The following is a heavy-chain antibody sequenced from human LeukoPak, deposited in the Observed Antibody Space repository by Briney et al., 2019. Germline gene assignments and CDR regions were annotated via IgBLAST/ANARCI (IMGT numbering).Heavy chain of an antibody. J-gene: IGHJ4*02. CDR2: IKQDGSEK. V-gene: IGHV3-7*01. D-gene: IGHD5-18*01. CDR1: EFTFSTYW. CDR3: AREFGYNYGRFDN. Sequence: GGSLRLSCAASEFTFSTYWMSWVRQAPGKGLEWVADIKQDGSEKYYVHSVKGRFTISRDNAKNSLYLQMNSLRAEDTAVYSCAREFGYNYGRFDNWGQGALVTVSS.